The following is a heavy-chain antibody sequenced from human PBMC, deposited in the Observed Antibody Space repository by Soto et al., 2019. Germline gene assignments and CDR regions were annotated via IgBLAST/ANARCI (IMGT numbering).Heavy chain of an antibody. CDR3: ARCYCSVGSCSTCWHFDL. Sequence: QGQLVQSGAEVRKPGASVKVSCQASGYIFNNYGLSWVRQVPGQGLAWVGWIGPYIGKTDYAQKFRDRVTRTADPSTNTAYMELRSLTSDDSAVYDWARCYCSVGSCSTCWHFDLWGRGTLVTVSS. CDR2: IGPYIGKT. V-gene: IGHV1-18*01. CDR1: GYIFNNYG. D-gene: IGHD6-19*01. J-gene: IGHJ2*01.